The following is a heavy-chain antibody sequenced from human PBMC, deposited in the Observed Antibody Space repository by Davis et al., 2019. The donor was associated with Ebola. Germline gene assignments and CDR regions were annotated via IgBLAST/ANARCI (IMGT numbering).Heavy chain of an antibody. CDR1: GFTFSSYS. D-gene: IGHD2-2*01. Sequence: GESLKISCAASGFTFSSYSMNWVRQAPGKGLEWVSSISSSSSYIYYADSVKGRFTISRDNAKNSLYLQMNSLRAEDTAVYYCARSVPAAALALDYWGQGTLVTVSS. J-gene: IGHJ4*02. V-gene: IGHV3-21*01. CDR2: ISSSSSYI. CDR3: ARSVPAAALALDY.